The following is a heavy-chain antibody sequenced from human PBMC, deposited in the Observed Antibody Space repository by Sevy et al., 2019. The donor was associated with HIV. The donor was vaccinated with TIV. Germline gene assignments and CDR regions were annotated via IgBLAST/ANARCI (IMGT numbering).Heavy chain of an antibody. D-gene: IGHD4-4*01. CDR3: ARFLKGDYTHYFDS. CDR1: GFSLNTSGVG. Sequence: SGPTLVKPAQTLTLTCSFSGFSLNTSGVGVGWIRLPPGKALEWLALIFWDDEKRYSPPLKNRLTITEDTSKVQVVLTMTKMEPVDTATYYCARFLKGDYTHYFDSRDQGSLVTVSS. V-gene: IGHV2-5*02. CDR2: IFWDDEK. J-gene: IGHJ4*02.